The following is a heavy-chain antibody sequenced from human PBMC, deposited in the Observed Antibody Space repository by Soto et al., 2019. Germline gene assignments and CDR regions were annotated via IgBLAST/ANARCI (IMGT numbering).Heavy chain of an antibody. V-gene: IGHV1-69*08. CDR3: AREEYYYGSGAFFDY. CDR1: GGTFSSYT. D-gene: IGHD3-10*01. Sequence: QVQLVQSGAEVKKPGSSVKVSCKASGGTFSSYTISWVRQAPGQGLEWMGRIIPILGIANYAQKFQGRVTXTSDKSXXTAYMELSSLRSEDTAVYYCAREEYYYGSGAFFDYWGQGTLVTVSS. J-gene: IGHJ4*02. CDR2: IIPILGIA.